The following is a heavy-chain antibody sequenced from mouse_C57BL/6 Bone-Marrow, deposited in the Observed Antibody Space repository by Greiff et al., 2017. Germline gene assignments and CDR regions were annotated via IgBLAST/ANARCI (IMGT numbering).Heavy chain of an antibody. D-gene: IGHD2-3*01. J-gene: IGHJ2*01. V-gene: IGHV1-82*01. Sequence: QVQLQESGPELVKPGASVKISCKASGYAFSSSWMNWVKQRPGKGLEWIGRIYPGDGDTNYNGKFKGKATLTADKSSSTAYMQLSSLTSEDSAVXLCARWLLLDYWGQGTTLTVSS. CDR3: ARWLLLDY. CDR2: IYPGDGDT. CDR1: GYAFSSSW.